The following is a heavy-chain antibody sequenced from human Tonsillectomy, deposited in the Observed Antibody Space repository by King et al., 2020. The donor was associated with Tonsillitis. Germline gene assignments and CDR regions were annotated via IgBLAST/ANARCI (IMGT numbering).Heavy chain of an antibody. Sequence: VQLVESGGGLVQPGGSLRLSCAASGFTFSSYSMNWVRQAPGKGLEWVSYISSSSSTIYYADSVKGRFTISRDNAKNSLYLQMNSLGAEDTAVYYCARENYYEDNPFDYWGQGTLVTVSS. CDR2: ISSSSSTI. V-gene: IGHV3-48*01. D-gene: IGHD3-22*01. CDR1: GFTFSSYS. J-gene: IGHJ4*02. CDR3: ARENYYEDNPFDY.